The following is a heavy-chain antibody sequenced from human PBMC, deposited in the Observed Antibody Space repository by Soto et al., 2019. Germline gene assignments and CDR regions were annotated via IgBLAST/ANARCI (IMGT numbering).Heavy chain of an antibody. CDR2: MNPDSGNT. D-gene: IGHD1-26*01. CDR1: GYTFTSYD. V-gene: IGHV1-8*01. J-gene: IGHJ4*02. CDR3: ARDFGSLGATIDY. Sequence: ASVKVSCKASGYTFTSYDINWVRQATGQGLEWMGWMNPDSGNTGYAQKFQGRVTMTSNTSINTAYMELSSLRSEDTAVYYCARDFGSLGATIDYWGQGTLVTVSS.